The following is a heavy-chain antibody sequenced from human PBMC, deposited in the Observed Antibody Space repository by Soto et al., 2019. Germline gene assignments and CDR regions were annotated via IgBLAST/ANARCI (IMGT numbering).Heavy chain of an antibody. CDR3: ARKFLFYFWSGYPYYFDY. Sequence: ETLSLTCAVYVGSFSGHYWSWIRQPPGKGLEWIGEINNSGSTNYNPSLKRRVTISVGTSKNQFSLKLSSVTAADTAVYYCARKFLFYFWSGYPYYFDYWGQGTLVTVSS. CDR2: INNSGST. V-gene: IGHV4-34*01. CDR1: VGSFSGHY. D-gene: IGHD3-3*01. J-gene: IGHJ4*02.